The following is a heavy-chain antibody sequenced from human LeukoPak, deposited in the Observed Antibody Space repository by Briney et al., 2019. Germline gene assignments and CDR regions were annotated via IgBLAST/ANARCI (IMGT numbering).Heavy chain of an antibody. Sequence: GGSLRLSCAASGFTFDDYAMHWVRQAPGKGLEWVSGISWNSGSIGYADSVKGRFTISRDNAKNSLYLQMNSLRAEDTAVYYCARDVKGESPSYYYYGMDVWGQGTTVTVSS. J-gene: IGHJ6*02. V-gene: IGHV3-9*01. CDR1: GFTFDDYA. CDR3: ARDVKGESPSYYYYGMDV. D-gene: IGHD3-10*01. CDR2: ISWNSGSI.